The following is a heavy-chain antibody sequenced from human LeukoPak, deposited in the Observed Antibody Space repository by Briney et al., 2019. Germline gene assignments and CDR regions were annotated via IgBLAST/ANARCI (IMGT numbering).Heavy chain of an antibody. Sequence: SGPVLVKPTETLTLTCTVSGFSLSNARMGVSWIRQPPGKALEWLAHIFSNDEKSYSTSLMSRLTISKDTSKSQVVLTMTNMDPVDTATYYCARIGPYRNSKVDAFDIWGQGTMVTVSS. J-gene: IGHJ3*02. V-gene: IGHV2-26*01. D-gene: IGHD1-26*01. CDR2: IFSNDEK. CDR1: GFSLSNARMG. CDR3: ARIGPYRNSKVDAFDI.